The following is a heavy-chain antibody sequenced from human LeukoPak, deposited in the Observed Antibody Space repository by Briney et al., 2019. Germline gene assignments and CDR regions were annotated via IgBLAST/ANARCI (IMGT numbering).Heavy chain of an antibody. Sequence: SETLSLTCTVSGGSISSSSYYWGWIRQPPGKGLEWIGSIYYSGSTYYNPSLKSRVTISVDTSENQFSLKLSSVTAADTAVYYCARQRTIFGVVIPHFDYWGQGTLVTVSS. CDR3: ARQRTIFGVVIPHFDY. D-gene: IGHD3-3*01. V-gene: IGHV4-39*01. J-gene: IGHJ4*02. CDR1: GGSISSSSYY. CDR2: IYYSGST.